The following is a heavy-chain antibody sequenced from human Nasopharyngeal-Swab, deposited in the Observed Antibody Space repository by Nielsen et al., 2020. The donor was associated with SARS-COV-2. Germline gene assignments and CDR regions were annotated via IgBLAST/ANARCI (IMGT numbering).Heavy chain of an antibody. Sequence: GESLKISCAASGFTFSSYAMSWVRQAPGKGLEWVSAISGSGGSTYYADSVKGRFTISRDNSKNTLYLQMNSLRAEDTAVYYCAKDAASSSSHYYDMDVWGQGTTVTVSS. D-gene: IGHD6-6*01. J-gene: IGHJ6*02. CDR1: GFTFSSYA. CDR2: ISGSGGST. V-gene: IGHV3-23*01. CDR3: AKDAASSSSHYYDMDV.